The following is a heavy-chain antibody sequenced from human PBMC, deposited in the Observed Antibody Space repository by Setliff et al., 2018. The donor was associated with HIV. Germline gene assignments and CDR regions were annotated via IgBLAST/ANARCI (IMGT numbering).Heavy chain of an antibody. CDR1: GGSISSSGPGYY. D-gene: IGHD3-3*01. V-gene: IGHV4-39*01. Sequence: SEPLSLTCTVSGGSISSSGPGYYWGWVRQAPGGGLEWIGSVYYSGSTYYNPSLKSRVTISFDTSKNQLSLRLTPMTAADTAVYYCARSQPDTIFGVVIFDYWGQGKMVTVSS. CDR2: VYYSGST. J-gene: IGHJ4*02. CDR3: ARSQPDTIFGVVIFDY.